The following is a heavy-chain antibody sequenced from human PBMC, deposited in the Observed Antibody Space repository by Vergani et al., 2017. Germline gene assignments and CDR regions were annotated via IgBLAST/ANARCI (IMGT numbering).Heavy chain of an antibody. V-gene: IGHV2-5*01. D-gene: IGHD2-15*01. Sequence: QITLKESGPTLVKPTQTLTLTCTFSGFSLSTSGVGVGWIRQPPGKALEWLALIYWNDDKRYSPSLKSRLTITKDTSKNQVVLTMTNMYPVDTATDYCTHSPGVVAGTVRFDPWGQGTMVTVSS. J-gene: IGHJ5*02. CDR1: GFSLSTSGVG. CDR2: IYWNDDK. CDR3: THSPGVVAGTVRFDP.